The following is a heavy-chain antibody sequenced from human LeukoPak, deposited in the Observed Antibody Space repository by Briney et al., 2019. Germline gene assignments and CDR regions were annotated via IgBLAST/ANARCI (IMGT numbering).Heavy chain of an antibody. J-gene: IGHJ4*02. V-gene: IGHV3-30*03. D-gene: IGHD2-21*02. CDR1: GFTFSNHG. Sequence: AGGSLRLSCAASGFTFSNHGMHWDRQAPGKGLEWVAVISYDGNNKYYTDSVKGRFTISRDNSRNTLYLQMNSLRAEDTAVYYCARGGGHIVVVTAIGFDYWGQGTLVTVSS. CDR3: ARGGGHIVVVTAIGFDY. CDR2: ISYDGNNK.